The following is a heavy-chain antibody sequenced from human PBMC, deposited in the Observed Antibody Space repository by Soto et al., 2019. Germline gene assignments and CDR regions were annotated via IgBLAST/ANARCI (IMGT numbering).Heavy chain of an antibody. J-gene: IGHJ6*02. CDR2: IIPIFGTA. V-gene: IGHV1-69*13. Sequence: ASVKVSCKASGGTFSSYAISWVRQAPGQGLEWMGGIIPIFGTANYAQKFQGRVTITADESTSTAYMELSSLRSEDTAVYYCARGLLVEAADPYGMDVWGQGTTVTVSS. CDR1: GGTFSSYA. D-gene: IGHD6-13*01. CDR3: ARGLLVEAADPYGMDV.